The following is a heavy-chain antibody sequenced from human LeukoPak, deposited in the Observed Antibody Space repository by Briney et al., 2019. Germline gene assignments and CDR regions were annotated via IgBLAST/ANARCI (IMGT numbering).Heavy chain of an antibody. CDR3: ARAAVEWLYNWFDP. Sequence: PGGSLRLSCAASGFTFSSYWMSWVRQAPGKGLEWVANIKQDGSEKYYVDSVKGRFTISRDNAKNSLYLQMNSLRAEDTAVYYCARAAVEWLYNWFDPWGQGTLVTVSS. J-gene: IGHJ5*02. D-gene: IGHD3-3*01. CDR2: IKQDGSEK. CDR1: GFTFSSYW. V-gene: IGHV3-7*04.